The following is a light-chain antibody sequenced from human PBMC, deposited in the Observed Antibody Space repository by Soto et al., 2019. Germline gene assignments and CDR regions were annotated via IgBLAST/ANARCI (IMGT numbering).Light chain of an antibody. CDR2: DVS. J-gene: IGLJ1*01. CDR3: GSYAGSYTYV. CDR1: SSDIGDFNY. V-gene: IGLV2-11*01. Sequence: QSVLTQPRSVSGSPGQSVTISCTGTSSDIGDFNYVSWYQQHPGKAPKVMIYDVSDRPSGVPDRFSGSKSGNTASLTISGLQTEDAADYYCGSYAGSYTYVFGTGTKLTVL.